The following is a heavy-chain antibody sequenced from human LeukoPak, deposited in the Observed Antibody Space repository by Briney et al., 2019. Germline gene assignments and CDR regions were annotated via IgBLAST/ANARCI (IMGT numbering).Heavy chain of an antibody. Sequence: GGSLRLSCAASGFTFSSYSMNWVRQAPGKGLEWVSSISSSSSYIYYADSVEGRFTISRDNAKNSLYLQMNSLRAEDTAVYYCARGGFDWLFSDDYYYYYMDVWGKGTTVTVSS. CDR3: ARGGFDWLFSDDYYYYYMDV. CDR2: ISSSSSYI. V-gene: IGHV3-21*01. J-gene: IGHJ6*03. D-gene: IGHD3-9*01. CDR1: GFTFSSYS.